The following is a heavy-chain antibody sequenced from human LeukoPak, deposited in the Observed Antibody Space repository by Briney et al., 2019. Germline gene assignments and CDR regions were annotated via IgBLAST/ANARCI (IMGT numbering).Heavy chain of an antibody. J-gene: IGHJ4*02. CDR2: VKGDGVTT. Sequence: GGSLRLSCAASGFTFNAYAIHWVRQAPGKGLEWVSLVKGDGVTTDYANSVKGRFTVSRDNSKSSLYLQMSNLRTEDTALYYCVRDTGSGWDFDYWGQGTLVTVSS. CDR1: GFTFNAYA. D-gene: IGHD6-19*01. CDR3: VRDTGSGWDFDY. V-gene: IGHV3-43*02.